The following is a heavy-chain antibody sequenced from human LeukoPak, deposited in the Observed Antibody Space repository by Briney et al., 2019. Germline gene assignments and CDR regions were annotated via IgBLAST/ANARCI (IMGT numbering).Heavy chain of an antibody. CDR3: AKIVRYHYDSSGYRGYFDY. V-gene: IGHV3-23*01. CDR2: ISGSGGST. D-gene: IGHD3-22*01. J-gene: IGHJ4*02. Sequence: GGSLRLSCAASGFTFSSYAMSWVRQAPGKGLEWVSAISGSGGSTYYADSVKGRFTISRDNSKNTLYLQMNSLRAEDTAVYYCAKIVRYHYDSSGYRGYFDYWGQGTLVTVSS. CDR1: GFTFSSYA.